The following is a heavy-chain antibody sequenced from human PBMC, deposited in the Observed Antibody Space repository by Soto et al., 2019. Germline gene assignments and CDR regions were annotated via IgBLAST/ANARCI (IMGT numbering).Heavy chain of an antibody. D-gene: IGHD7-27*01. Sequence: SETLSLTCTVSSGSISTYYWSWIRQPPGKGLEWIGYIYYTGSTNYNPSLKTRVAISMDTSKNQFSLNLSSVTAADTAVYCAGAPNWAYFDFWGLGTLVTVSS. V-gene: IGHV4-59*01. CDR3: AGAPNWAYFDF. CDR1: SGSISTYY. J-gene: IGHJ4*02. CDR2: IYYTGST.